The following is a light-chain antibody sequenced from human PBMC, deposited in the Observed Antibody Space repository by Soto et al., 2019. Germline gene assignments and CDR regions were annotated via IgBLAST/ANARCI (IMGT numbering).Light chain of an antibody. CDR3: QQYNNWWT. V-gene: IGKV3-15*01. Sequence: EIVLTQSPGTLSLSPVERATLSCRASESVNNYLAWFQQKPGQAPRLLIYGASTRATGIPARFSGSGSGTEFTLTISSLQSEDFAVYYCQQYNNWWTFGQGTKVDIK. CDR2: GAS. J-gene: IGKJ1*01. CDR1: ESVNNY.